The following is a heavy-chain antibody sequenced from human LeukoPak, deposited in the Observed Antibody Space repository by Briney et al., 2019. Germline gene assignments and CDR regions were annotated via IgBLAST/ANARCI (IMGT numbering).Heavy chain of an antibody. V-gene: IGHV3-13*01. CDR3: ARGRVGAAFDY. Sequence: GGSLRLSCAASGFTFSSYDMHWVRQATGKGLEWVSAIGTAGDTYYPGSVKGRLTISRENAKNSLYLQMNSLRAGDTAVYYCARGRVGAAFDYWGQGTLVTVSS. J-gene: IGHJ4*02. CDR1: GFTFSSYD. D-gene: IGHD1-26*01. CDR2: IGTAGDT.